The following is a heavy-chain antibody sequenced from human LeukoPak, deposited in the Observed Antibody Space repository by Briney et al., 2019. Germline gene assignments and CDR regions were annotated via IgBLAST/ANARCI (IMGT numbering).Heavy chain of an antibody. CDR2: INHSGST. V-gene: IGHV4-34*01. D-gene: IGHD5-18*01. CDR3: AAAMDTAMALDY. Sequence: SETLSLTCAVYGGSFSGYYWSWIRQPLGKGLEWIGEINHSGSTNYNPSLKSRVTISVDTSKNQFSLKLSSVTAADTAVYYCAAAMDTAMALDYWGQGTLVTVSS. CDR1: GGSFSGYY. J-gene: IGHJ4*02.